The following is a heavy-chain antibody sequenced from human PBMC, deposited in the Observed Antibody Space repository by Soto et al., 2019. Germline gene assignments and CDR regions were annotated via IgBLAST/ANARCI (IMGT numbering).Heavy chain of an antibody. Sequence: QVQLVQSGAEVKKPGSSVKVSCKDSGGTFSSYAISWVRQAPGHGLEWMGGIIPIFGTANYAQKFQGRVTITADKSTSTAYMELRSLRSDDKAVSYCARETLTTGNSVYGMDVWGQGTTVTVSS. CDR1: GGTFSSYA. J-gene: IGHJ6*02. CDR3: ARETLTTGNSVYGMDV. V-gene: IGHV1-69*06. D-gene: IGHD1-1*01. CDR2: IIPIFGTA.